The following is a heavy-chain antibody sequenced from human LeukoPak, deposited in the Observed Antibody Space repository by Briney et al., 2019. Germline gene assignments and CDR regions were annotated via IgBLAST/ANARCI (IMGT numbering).Heavy chain of an antibody. Sequence: SETLSLTCTASGDSISSSSYFWGWIRQPPGKGLEWIGSIYYSGSTSYSPSLKSRVTISVDTSKSQFSLKLSSVTAADTAVYYCARDRRRDGYNFDIWGQGTLVTVSS. D-gene: IGHD5-24*01. CDR3: ARDRRRDGYNFDI. CDR2: IYYSGST. CDR1: GDSISSSSYF. V-gene: IGHV4-39*07. J-gene: IGHJ4*02.